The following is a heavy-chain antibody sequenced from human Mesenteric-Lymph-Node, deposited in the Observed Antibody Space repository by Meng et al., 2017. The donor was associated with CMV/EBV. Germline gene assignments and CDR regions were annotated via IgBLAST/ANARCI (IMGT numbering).Heavy chain of an antibody. J-gene: IGHJ4*02. D-gene: IGHD1-26*01. Sequence: GESLKISCAASGFTFSSYAMSWVRQAPGKGLEWVSAISGSGGSTYYADSVKGRFTISRDNSKNTVYLQMNNLRVEDTAVYYCAKSGPGGSLDYWGQGTLVTVSS. CDR2: ISGSGGST. CDR3: AKSGPGGSLDY. CDR1: GFTFSSYA. V-gene: IGHV3-23*01.